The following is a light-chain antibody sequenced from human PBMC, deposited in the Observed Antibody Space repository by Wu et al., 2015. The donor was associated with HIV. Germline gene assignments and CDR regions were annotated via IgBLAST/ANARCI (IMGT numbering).Light chain of an antibody. CDR1: HDISVF. V-gene: IGKV1-33*01. J-gene: IGKJ4*01. CDR2: HVS. CDR3: QQFDNLPIT. Sequence: DIQMTQSPSSFSASVGDRVIITCQASHDISVFLNWYQQKPGKPPSLLIYHVSNLETGVPSRFSGNGSGTHFTFTISSLQPEDYATYYCQQFDNLPITFGGGTEV.